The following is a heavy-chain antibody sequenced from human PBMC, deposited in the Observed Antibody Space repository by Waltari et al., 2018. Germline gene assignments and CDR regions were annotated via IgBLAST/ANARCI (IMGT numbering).Heavy chain of an antibody. CDR1: GFTFSSYG. CDR3: AKLPTSHFDY. D-gene: IGHD6-6*01. Sequence: QVQLVESGGGVVQPGGSLRLSCAASGFTFSSYGLHWVRQAPGKGLEWVAFIRYDARNKYYADSVKGRFTISRDNSKNTLYLQMNSLRAEDTALYYCAKLPTSHFDYWGQGTLVTVSS. J-gene: IGHJ4*02. V-gene: IGHV3-30*02. CDR2: IRYDARNK.